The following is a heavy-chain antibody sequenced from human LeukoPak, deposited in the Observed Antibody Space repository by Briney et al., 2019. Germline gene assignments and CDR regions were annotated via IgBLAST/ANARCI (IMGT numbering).Heavy chain of an antibody. CDR1: GFRFSYNA. D-gene: IGHD2-21*01. J-gene: IGHJ4*02. CDR3: AKTAMIKVIATTYPKGLNY. Sequence: GGSLRLSCAASGFRFSYNAMNWVRQAPGKGLEWVSGISGSGDKTYYADTVRGRFTISRDNFKETAYLQMTSLRADDTAVYYCAKTAMIKVIATTYPKGLNYWGQGAPVTVSS. V-gene: IGHV3-23*01. CDR2: ISGSGDKT.